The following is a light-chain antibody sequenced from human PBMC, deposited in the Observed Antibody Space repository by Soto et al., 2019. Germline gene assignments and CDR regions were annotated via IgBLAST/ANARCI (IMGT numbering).Light chain of an antibody. CDR1: QSVSSK. V-gene: IGKV3-15*01. CDR2: GAS. J-gene: IGKJ1*01. Sequence: EIVITQAPATPSVSPGEGATLSCRASQSVSSKLAWYQQKPGQAPRLLIYGASTRATGIPARFSGSGSGTEFTLIISSLQSEDSAVYYCQQYNSWLWTFGQGTKVDIK. CDR3: QQYNSWLWT.